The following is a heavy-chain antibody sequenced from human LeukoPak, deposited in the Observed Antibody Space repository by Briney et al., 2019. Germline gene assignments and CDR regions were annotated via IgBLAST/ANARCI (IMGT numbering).Heavy chain of an antibody. D-gene: IGHD1-26*01. CDR3: ARYYRNGPLDY. CDR1: GGSISSSTCY. V-gene: IGHV4-39*01. Sequence: SETLSLTCTVSGGSISSSTCYWGWIRQPPGKGLEWIGNIYYGGSTYYNPSLKSRVTISVDTSKNQFSLKLSSVTAADTAVFYCARYYRNGPLDYWGQGTRVTVSS. J-gene: IGHJ4*02. CDR2: IYYGGST.